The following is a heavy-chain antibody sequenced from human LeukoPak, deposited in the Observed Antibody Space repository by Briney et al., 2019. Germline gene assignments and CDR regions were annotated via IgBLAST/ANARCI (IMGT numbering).Heavy chain of an antibody. J-gene: IGHJ6*02. CDR3: AKDRDSYYYYGMDV. CDR1: GFTFSSYG. Sequence: PGRSLRLSCAASGFTFSSYGMHWVRQAPGKGLEWVAVISYDGSNKYYADSVKGRFTISRDNSKNTLYLQMNSLRAEDTAVYYCAKDRDSYYYYGMDVWGQGTTVAVSS. CDR2: ISYDGSNK. D-gene: IGHD3/OR15-3a*01. V-gene: IGHV3-30*18.